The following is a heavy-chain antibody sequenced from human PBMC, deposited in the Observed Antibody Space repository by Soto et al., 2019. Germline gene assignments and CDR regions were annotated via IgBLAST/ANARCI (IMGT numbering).Heavy chain of an antibody. CDR3: ARSPHVWYYFDY. J-gene: IGHJ4*02. Sequence: SQTLSLTCAISGDSGSSNSSAWNWIRQSPSRGLEWLGRTYYRSKWYNDYAVSVKSRITINPDTSKNQFSLQLNSVTPEDTAVYYCARSPHVWYYFDYWGQGTLVTVSS. V-gene: IGHV6-1*01. D-gene: IGHD2-8*02. CDR2: TYYRSKWYN. CDR1: GDSGSSNSSA.